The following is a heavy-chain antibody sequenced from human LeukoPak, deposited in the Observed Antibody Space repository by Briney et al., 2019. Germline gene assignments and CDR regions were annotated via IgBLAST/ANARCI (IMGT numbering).Heavy chain of an antibody. CDR2: ISGSGANT. D-gene: IGHD6-19*01. V-gene: IGHV3-23*01. CDR1: GFTFSKYG. CDR3: AKEDRSGLYLINFDF. Sequence: PGGSLRLSCAASGFTFSKYGIHWVRQAPGKGLEWVSGISGSGANTYYADSVKGRFTISRDNSKNTLFLQMNGLRAEDTAVYYCAKEDRSGLYLINFDFWGQGTLVTVSS. J-gene: IGHJ4*02.